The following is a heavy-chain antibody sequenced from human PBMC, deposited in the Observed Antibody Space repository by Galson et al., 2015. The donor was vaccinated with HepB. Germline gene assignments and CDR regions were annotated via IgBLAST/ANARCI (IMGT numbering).Heavy chain of an antibody. Sequence: ATLSLTCTVSGGSISSSSYYWGWIRQPPGKGLEWIGSIYHSGSTYYNPSLKSRVTISVDTSKSQFSLKLSSVTAADTAVYYCARVGLRITMVRGVSNWFDPWGQGTLVTVSS. CDR3: ARVGLRITMVRGVSNWFDP. V-gene: IGHV4-39*07. CDR2: IYHSGST. J-gene: IGHJ5*02. CDR1: GGSISSSSYY. D-gene: IGHD3-10*01.